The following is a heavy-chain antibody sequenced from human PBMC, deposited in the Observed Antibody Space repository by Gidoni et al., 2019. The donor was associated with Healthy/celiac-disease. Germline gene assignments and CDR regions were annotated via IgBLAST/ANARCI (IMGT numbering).Heavy chain of an antibody. J-gene: IGHJ5*02. CDR1: GGSFSGYY. D-gene: IGHD2-2*01. CDR2: INHSGST. V-gene: IGHV4-34*01. CDR3: ARGRYCSSTSCAEDWFDP. Sequence: QVQLQQWGAGLLKPSETLSLTCAVYGGSFSGYYWSWIRQPPGKGLEWIGEINHSGSTNYNPSLKSRVTISVDTSKNQFSLKLSSVTAADTAVYYCARGRYCSSTSCAEDWFDPWGQGTLVTVSS.